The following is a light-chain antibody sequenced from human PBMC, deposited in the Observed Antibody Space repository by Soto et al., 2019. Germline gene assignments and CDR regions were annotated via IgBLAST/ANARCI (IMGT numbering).Light chain of an antibody. CDR3: AAWDDSLNGPL. Sequence: QSVLTQPPSASGTPGQRVTISCSGSSSNIGSKTVNWYQQLPGTAPKLLIYSNNQRPSGVPDRFSGSKSGTSASLAISGLQSEDEADYHCAAWDDSLNGPLFGGGTKLTVL. V-gene: IGLV1-44*01. CDR2: SNN. J-gene: IGLJ3*02. CDR1: SSNIGSKT.